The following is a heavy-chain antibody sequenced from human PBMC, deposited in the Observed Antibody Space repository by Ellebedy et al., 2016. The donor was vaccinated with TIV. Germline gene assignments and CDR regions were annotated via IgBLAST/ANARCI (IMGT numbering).Heavy chain of an antibody. Sequence: PGGSLRLSCTGSGFTFGDYGMNWVRKAPGKGLEWVGFIRTKAYGGTTEYAASVKGRFTISRDDSQSIAYLQMNSLKTEDTAVYYCTRSDPILGYCNSPSCYDFDCWGQGTLVTVSS. CDR3: TRSDPILGYCNSPSCYDFDC. V-gene: IGHV3-49*04. CDR1: GFTFGDYG. J-gene: IGHJ4*02. CDR2: IRTKAYGGTT. D-gene: IGHD2-2*01.